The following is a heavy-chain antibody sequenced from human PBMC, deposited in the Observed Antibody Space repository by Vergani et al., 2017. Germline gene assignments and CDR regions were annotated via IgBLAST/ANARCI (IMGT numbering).Heavy chain of an antibody. CDR1: GYTFSIDY. Sequence: QVQLVQSGTEVKKPGASVKVSCKASGYTFSIDYMHWVRQAPGQGLEWMGIINPSDGATSYAQKFQGRVTMTRDTSTSTVYMELRSLRSEDTAVYYCARGVTVGASFDYWGQGTLVTVSS. D-gene: IGHD1-26*01. V-gene: IGHV1-46*01. J-gene: IGHJ4*02. CDR2: INPSDGAT. CDR3: ARGVTVGASFDY.